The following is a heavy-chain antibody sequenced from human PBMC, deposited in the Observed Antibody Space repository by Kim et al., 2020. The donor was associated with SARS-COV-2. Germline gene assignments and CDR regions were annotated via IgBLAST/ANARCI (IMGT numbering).Heavy chain of an antibody. Sequence: ASVKVSCKVSGYTLTELSMHWVRQAPGKGLEWMGGFDPEDGETIYAQKFQGRVTMTEDTSTDTAYMELSSLRSEDTAVYYCATDQDGDYATDYWGQGTLVTVSS. CDR3: ATDQDGDYATDY. J-gene: IGHJ4*02. CDR1: GYTLTELS. CDR2: FDPEDGET. D-gene: IGHD4-17*01. V-gene: IGHV1-24*01.